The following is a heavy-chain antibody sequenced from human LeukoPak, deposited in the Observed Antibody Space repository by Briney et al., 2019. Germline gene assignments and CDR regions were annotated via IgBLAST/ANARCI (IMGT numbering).Heavy chain of an antibody. CDR1: GFTFTSYA. CDR2: ISGSGGST. D-gene: IGHD2-15*01. V-gene: IGHV3-23*01. CDR3: ASNRGYCSGGSCYKPYNWFDP. Sequence: GGSLRLSCAASGFTFTSYAMHWVRQAPGKGLEWVSAISGSGGSTYYADSVKGRFTISRDNSKNTLYLQMNSLRAEDTAVYYCASNRGYCSGGSCYKPYNWFDPWGQGTLVTVSS. J-gene: IGHJ5*02.